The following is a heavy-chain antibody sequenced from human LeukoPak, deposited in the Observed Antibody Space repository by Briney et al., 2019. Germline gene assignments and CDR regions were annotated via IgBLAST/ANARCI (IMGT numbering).Heavy chain of an antibody. CDR1: VGSINTYY. V-gene: IGHV4-59*01. CDR2: IHYSGST. Sequence: NPSETLSLTCIFSVGSINTYYWNWIRQPPGKGLEWIGYIHYSGSTSYNPSLKSRVTLSLDTSNNQFSLKLTSVTAADTAVYYCAREGPGSSGWFDXXXQGTLVTVSS. CDR3: AREGPGSSGWFDX. J-gene: IGHJ5*02. D-gene: IGHD3-10*01.